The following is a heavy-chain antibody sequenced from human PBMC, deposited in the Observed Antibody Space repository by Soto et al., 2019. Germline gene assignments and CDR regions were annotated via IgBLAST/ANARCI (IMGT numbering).Heavy chain of an antibody. Sequence: PEPSLNDSCKGSGYSFISYWIGWVRQMRGKGREWMGIIYPGESDTRYSPSFQGQVTISADKSISTAYLQWSSLKASDTAMYYCARTSSQTNWFDPWGQGTLVTVSS. CDR2: IYPGESDT. D-gene: IGHD6-19*01. J-gene: IGHJ5*02. CDR3: ARTSSQTNWFDP. V-gene: IGHV5-51*01. CDR1: GYSFISYW.